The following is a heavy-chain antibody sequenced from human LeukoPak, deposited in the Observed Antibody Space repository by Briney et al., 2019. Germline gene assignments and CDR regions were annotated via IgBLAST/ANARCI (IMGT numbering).Heavy chain of an antibody. J-gene: IGHJ4*01. CDR1: GGSISSYY. D-gene: IGHD1/OR15-1a*01. V-gene: IGHV4-59*08. CDR2: IHYSGST. Sequence: SETLSLTCTVSGGSISSYYWGWIRQPPGKGLEWIGYIHYSGSTNYNPSLRSRVTISVDTSKNQFSLKLSSVTAADTAVYYCARYASNWNSVFDYWGQGTLVTVSS. CDR3: ARYASNWNSVFDY.